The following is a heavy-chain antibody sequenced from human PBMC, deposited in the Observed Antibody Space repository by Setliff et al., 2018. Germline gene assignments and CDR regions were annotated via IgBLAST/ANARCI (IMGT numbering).Heavy chain of an antibody. CDR2: ININNFNT. V-gene: IGHV1-18*01. D-gene: IGHD2-15*01. J-gene: IGHJ4*02. Sequence: ASVKVSCKASGYTFTNFGITWVRQAPGQGLEWMGWININNFNTKYAQKLQDRVTMTTDTSTSTAYMDLRSLRPDDTAIYYCARDGGGYCATTSCFHFDYWGQGTQVTVSS. CDR3: ARDGGGYCATTSCFHFDY. CDR1: GYTFTNFG.